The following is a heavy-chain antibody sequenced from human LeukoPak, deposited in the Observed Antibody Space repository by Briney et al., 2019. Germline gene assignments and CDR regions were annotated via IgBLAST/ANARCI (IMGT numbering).Heavy chain of an antibody. CDR2: ISAYNGNT. J-gene: IGHJ4*02. CDR3: ARAGKYQLRLDY. V-gene: IGHV1-18*01. Sequence: ASVKVSCKASGYTFTCYGISWVRQAPGQGLEWMGWISAYNGNTNYAQKLQGRVTMTTDTSTSTAYIELRSLRSDDTAVYYCARAGKYQLRLDYWGQGTLVTVSS. D-gene: IGHD2-2*01. CDR1: GYTFTCYG.